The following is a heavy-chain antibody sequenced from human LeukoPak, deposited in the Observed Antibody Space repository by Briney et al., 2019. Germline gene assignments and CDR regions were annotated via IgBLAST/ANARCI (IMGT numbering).Heavy chain of an antibody. V-gene: IGHV3-30*18. D-gene: IGHD5-18*01. Sequence: GGSLRLSCAASGFTFSSYGMHWVRQAPGKGLEWVAVISNDGSNKYYADSVKGRFTISRDNSKNTLYLQMNSLRAEDAAVYYCAKLDSDYYGMDVWGQGTTVTVSS. J-gene: IGHJ6*02. CDR2: ISNDGSNK. CDR3: AKLDSDYYGMDV. CDR1: GFTFSSYG.